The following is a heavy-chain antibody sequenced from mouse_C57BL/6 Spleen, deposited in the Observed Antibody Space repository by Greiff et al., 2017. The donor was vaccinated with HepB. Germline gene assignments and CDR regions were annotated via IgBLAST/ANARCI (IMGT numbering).Heavy chain of an antibody. CDR3: ARSPLDYFDY. J-gene: IGHJ2*01. V-gene: IGHV1-22*01. CDR2: INPNNGGT. CDR1: GYTFTDYN. D-gene: IGHD4-1*01. Sequence: DVQLQESGPELVKPGASVKMSCKASGYTFTDYNMHWVKQSHGKSLEWIGYINPNNGGTSYNQKFKGKATLTVNKSSSTAYMELRSLTSEDSAVYYCARSPLDYFDYWGQGTTLTVSS.